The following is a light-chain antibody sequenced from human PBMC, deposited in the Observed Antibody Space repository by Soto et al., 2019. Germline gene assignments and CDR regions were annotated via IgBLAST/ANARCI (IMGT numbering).Light chain of an antibody. CDR3: CSYAGSQTLI. Sequence: ALTQPRSVSGSPGQSVTISCAGTSSDVGGYDYVSWYQQHPDKVPKILIFDVTKRPSGVPARFTGSKSGNTASLTISGLQADDEADYYCCSYAGSQTLIFGGGTKLTVL. V-gene: IGLV2-11*01. CDR2: DVT. J-gene: IGLJ2*01. CDR1: SSDVGGYDY.